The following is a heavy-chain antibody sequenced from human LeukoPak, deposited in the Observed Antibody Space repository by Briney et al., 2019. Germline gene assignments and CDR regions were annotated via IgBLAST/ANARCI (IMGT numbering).Heavy chain of an antibody. J-gene: IGHJ4*02. D-gene: IGHD1-26*01. CDR1: GFTFSSYA. Sequence: GGSLRLSCAASGFTFSSYAMSWVRQAPGKGLEWVSSISSSSSFIYYADSVKGRFTISRDNAKNSLYLQMNSLRAEDTAVYYCARVGEGGSFDYWGQGTLVTVSS. CDR3: ARVGEGGSFDY. V-gene: IGHV3-21*01. CDR2: ISSSSSFI.